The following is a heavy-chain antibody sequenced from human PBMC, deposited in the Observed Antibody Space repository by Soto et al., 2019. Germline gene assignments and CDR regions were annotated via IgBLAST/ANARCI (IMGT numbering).Heavy chain of an antibody. CDR3: TRKLPPPYASSAHDYLDS. CDR1: RTTFSSYT. CDR2: IIPIFGTA. J-gene: IGHJ5*01. D-gene: IGHD3-22*01. Sequence: PVNVSCRAFRTTFSSYTISGVLHAPGKELQVMGGIIPIFGTANYAQKFQGRVTITADESTSTAYMELSSLRSKDTAVYYFTRKLPPPYASSAHDYLDSWGQGHLLTL. V-gene: IGHV1-69*13.